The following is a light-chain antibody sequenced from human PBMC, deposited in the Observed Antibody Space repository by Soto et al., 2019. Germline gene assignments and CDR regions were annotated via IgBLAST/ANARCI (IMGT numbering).Light chain of an antibody. CDR1: SSDVGGYNY. V-gene: IGLV2-14*01. J-gene: IGLJ2*01. CDR3: SSYTSSTTLGV. CDR2: EVN. Sequence: QSALTQPASVSGSPGQSIIISCTGTSSDVGGYNYVSWYQQHPGKAPKLMIYEVNNRPSGLSNRFSGSKSGNTASLIISGLQAEDEADYYCSSYTSSTTLGVFGGGTKLTVL.